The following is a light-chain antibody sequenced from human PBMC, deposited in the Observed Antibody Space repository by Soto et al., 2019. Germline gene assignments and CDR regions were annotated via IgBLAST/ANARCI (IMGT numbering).Light chain of an antibody. J-gene: IGKJ5*01. CDR3: QQYHNLWT. CDR2: RAS. CDR1: QSVDTY. V-gene: IGKV3-15*01. Sequence: EIVLTQSPATLSLSPGERATLSCRASQSVDTYLAWYQHRPGQAPRLLIYRASTRATGTPARFSGSGSGTEFTLTITSLQSEDFALYYCQQYHNLWTFGQGTRLEIK.